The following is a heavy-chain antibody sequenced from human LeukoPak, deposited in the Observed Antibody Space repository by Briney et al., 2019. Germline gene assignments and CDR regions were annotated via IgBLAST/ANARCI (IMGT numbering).Heavy chain of an antibody. Sequence: GGSLRLSCAASGSTFSTSWMAWIRQAPGKGLDWLGNINPDGSTVNYVDSVKGRFTFSRDNSKNTLYLQMNSLRAEDTAVYYCAKDPGNTMVRGVIRRFDYWGQGTLVTVSS. J-gene: IGHJ4*02. V-gene: IGHV3-7*01. D-gene: IGHD3-10*01. CDR3: AKDPGNTMVRGVIRRFDY. CDR2: INPDGSTV. CDR1: GSTFSTSW.